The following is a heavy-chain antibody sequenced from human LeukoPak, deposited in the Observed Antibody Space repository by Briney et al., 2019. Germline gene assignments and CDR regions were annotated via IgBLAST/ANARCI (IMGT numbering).Heavy chain of an antibody. CDR1: GFTVSSNY. V-gene: IGHV3-53*01. CDR3: ARDKVACSSTSCHYWYFDL. D-gene: IGHD2-2*01. CDR2: IYSGGST. Sequence: GGSLRLSCAASGFTVSSNYMSWVRQAPGKGLEWVSVIYSGGSTYYADSVKGRFTISRDTSKNTLYLQMNSLRAEDTAVYYCARDKVACSSTSCHYWYFDLWGRGTLVTVSS. J-gene: IGHJ2*01.